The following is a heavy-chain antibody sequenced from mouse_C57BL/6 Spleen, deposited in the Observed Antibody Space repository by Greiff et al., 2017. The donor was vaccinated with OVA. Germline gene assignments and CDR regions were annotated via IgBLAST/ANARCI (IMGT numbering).Heavy chain of an antibody. J-gene: IGHJ4*01. CDR2: IYPSDSET. V-gene: IGHV1-61*01. CDR1: GYTFTSYW. CDR3: ARGEALYAMDY. Sequence: VQLQQPGAELVRPGSSVKLSCKASGYTFTSYWMDWVKQRPGQGLEWIGNIYPSDSETHYNQKFKDKATLTVDTSSSTAYMQLSSLTSEDSAVYYCARGEALYAMDYWGQGTSVTVSS.